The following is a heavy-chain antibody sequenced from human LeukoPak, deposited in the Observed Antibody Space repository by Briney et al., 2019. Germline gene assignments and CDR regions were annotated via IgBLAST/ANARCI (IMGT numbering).Heavy chain of an antibody. D-gene: IGHD3-3*01. CDR2: IYYSGST. CDR3: ARVGYDFWSGSSNWFDP. V-gene: IGHV4-59*01. CDR1: GGSISSYY. Sequence: SETLSLTCTVSGGSISSYYWSWIRQPPGKGLEWIGYIYYSGSTNYNPSLKSRVTISVDTSKNQFSLKLSSVTAADTAVYYCARVGYDFWSGSSNWFDPWGQGTLVTVSS. J-gene: IGHJ5*02.